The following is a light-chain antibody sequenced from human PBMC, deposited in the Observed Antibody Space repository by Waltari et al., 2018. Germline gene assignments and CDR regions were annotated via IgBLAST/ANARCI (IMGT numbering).Light chain of an antibody. J-gene: IGKJ1*01. CDR2: AAS. V-gene: IGKV1-39*01. CDR3: QQSYSTPWT. Sequence: DIQMTQSPSSLSASVGDSVTITCRASQSISSYLNWYQQKPGKAPKLLIYAASSLQSGVPSRFSGSGYGTDFTLTISSLQPDDFAPYYCQQSYSTPWTFGQGTKVESK. CDR1: QSISSY.